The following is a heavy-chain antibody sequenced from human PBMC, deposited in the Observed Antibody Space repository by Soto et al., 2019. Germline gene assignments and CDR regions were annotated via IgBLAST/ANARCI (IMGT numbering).Heavy chain of an antibody. CDR3: ARDRIAAAAYDAFDI. CDR1: GFTVSSNY. Sequence: EVQLVETGGGLIQPGGSLRLSCAASGFTVSSNYMSWVRQAPGKGLELVSVIYSGGSTYYADSVKGRFTISRDNSKNTLYLQMNSLRAEDTAVYYCARDRIAAAAYDAFDIWGQGTMVTVSS. D-gene: IGHD6-13*01. CDR2: IYSGGST. J-gene: IGHJ3*02. V-gene: IGHV3-53*02.